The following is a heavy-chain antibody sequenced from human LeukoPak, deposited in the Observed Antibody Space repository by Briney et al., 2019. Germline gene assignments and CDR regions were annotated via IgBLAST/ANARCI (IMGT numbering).Heavy chain of an antibody. V-gene: IGHV1-8*03. J-gene: IGHJ5*02. CDR1: GYTFTSYD. Sequence: ASVKVSCRASGYTFTSYDINWVRQAPGQGLEWMGWMNPNSGNTGYAQKFQGRVTITRNTSTSTAYMELRSLRSDDTAVYYCARGAWELPLDPWGQGTLVTVSS. D-gene: IGHD1-7*01. CDR3: ARGAWELPLDP. CDR2: MNPNSGNT.